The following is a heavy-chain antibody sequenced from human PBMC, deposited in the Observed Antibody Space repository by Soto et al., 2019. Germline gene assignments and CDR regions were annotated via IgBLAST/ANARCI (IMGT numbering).Heavy chain of an antibody. D-gene: IGHD3-16*01. CDR1: GFPFSSYA. J-gene: IGHJ3*02. CDR2: ISGSGGRT. CDR3: AKGGYYSLFDI. Sequence: PGGSLRLSCVASGFPFSSYAMSWVRQTPGKGLEWVSGISGSGGRTYYADSVKGRFTISRDNSNNTLSLQMNILRVEDTAVYFCAKGGYYSLFDIWGQGTMVTVSS. V-gene: IGHV3-23*01.